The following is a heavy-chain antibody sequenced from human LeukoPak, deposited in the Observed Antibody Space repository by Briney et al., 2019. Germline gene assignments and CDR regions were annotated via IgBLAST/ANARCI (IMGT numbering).Heavy chain of an antibody. J-gene: IGHJ6*03. CDR2: INTNTGNP. CDR1: GYNFMSYG. V-gene: IGHV7-4-1*02. Sequence: GASVKVSCKASGYNFMSYGMHWVRQAPGQGLEWMGWINTNTGNPTYAQGFTGRFVFSLDTSVSTAYLQISSLKAEDTAVYYCARATRFDPTYYDFWSELVIPNYYYYMDVWGKGTTVTVSS. CDR3: ARATRFDPTYYDFWSELVIPNYYYYMDV. D-gene: IGHD3-3*01.